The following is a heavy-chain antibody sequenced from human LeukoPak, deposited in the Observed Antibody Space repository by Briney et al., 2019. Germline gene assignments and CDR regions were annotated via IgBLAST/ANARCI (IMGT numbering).Heavy chain of an antibody. V-gene: IGHV1-18*01. CDR2: VSPYNGNT. J-gene: IGHJ4*02. CDR1: GYTFTDYD. D-gene: IGHD3-10*01. Sequence: ASVRASCKTSGYTFTDYDITWVRQAPGQGREWMGRVSPYNGNTYYSQRLQDRGIITKDTSTGTAYMDLRDLRTADTAMYYCARNGRVRRVVKDLFEYWGQGTLVAVSS. CDR3: ARNGRVRRVVKDLFEY.